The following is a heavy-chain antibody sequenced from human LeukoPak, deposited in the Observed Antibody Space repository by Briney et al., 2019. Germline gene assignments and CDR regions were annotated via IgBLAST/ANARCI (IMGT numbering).Heavy chain of an antibody. CDR2: ISSSSSYI. V-gene: IGHV3-21*01. D-gene: IGHD3-22*01. Sequence: PGGSLRLSCAASGFTFSSYSMNWVRQAPGKGLEWVSSISSSSSYIYYAHSVKGRFTISRDNAKNSLYLQMKSLRAEDTAVYYCARVIEEYYYDSSGYSFPYYYYGMDVWGQGTTVTVSS. CDR1: GFTFSSYS. CDR3: ARVIEEYYYDSSGYSFPYYYYGMDV. J-gene: IGHJ6*02.